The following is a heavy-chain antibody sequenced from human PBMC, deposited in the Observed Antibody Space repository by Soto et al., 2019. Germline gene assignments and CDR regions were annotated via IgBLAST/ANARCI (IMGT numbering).Heavy chain of an antibody. V-gene: IGHV1-69*02. CDR3: AITAAVYSTTMHPAEVLQV. CDR2: IIPILGIP. J-gene: IGHJ4*02. Sequence: QVQLVQSGAEVKKPGSSVKVSCQASGGTFNSYTITWVRQAPGQGLEWMGRIIPILGIPKYAKTFQGRVTSTGHKATSTVSMEPSSAPSAHTAVYYCAITAAVYSTTMHPAEVLQVRGQGPVVTASS. CDR1: GGTFNSYT. D-gene: IGHD6-13*01.